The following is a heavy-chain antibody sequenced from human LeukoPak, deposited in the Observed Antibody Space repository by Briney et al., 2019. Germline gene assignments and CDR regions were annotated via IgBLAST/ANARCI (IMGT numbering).Heavy chain of an antibody. V-gene: IGHV3-21*01. CDR1: GFTFSTYS. J-gene: IGHJ4*02. CDR2: IIYSSNYI. CDR3: AREGYCASSSCHFDY. D-gene: IGHD2-2*01. Sequence: PGGSLRLSCAASGFTFSTYSMNWVRQAPGKGLEWVSSIIYSSNYIYYADSVKGRFTISRDDAKNSLYLQMNSLRAEDTAVYYCAREGYCASSSCHFDYWGQGALVTVSS.